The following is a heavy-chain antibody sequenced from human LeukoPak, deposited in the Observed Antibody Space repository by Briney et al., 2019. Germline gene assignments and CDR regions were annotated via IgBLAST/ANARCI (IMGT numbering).Heavy chain of an antibody. V-gene: IGHV3-49*04. Sequence: PGGSLRLSCTGSGFTFADAAMTWVRQAPGKGLKWVGSIRSKADGGTTEYAASVKGRFTISRDDSKNSLYLQVNSLKTEDTAVYYCARGFCSGGTCYSGDYWGQGTLVTVSS. CDR1: GFTFADAA. CDR2: IRSKADGGTT. D-gene: IGHD2-15*01. J-gene: IGHJ4*02. CDR3: ARGFCSGGTCYSGDY.